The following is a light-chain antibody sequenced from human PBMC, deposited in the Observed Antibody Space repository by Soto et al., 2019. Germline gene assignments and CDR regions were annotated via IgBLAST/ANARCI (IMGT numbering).Light chain of an antibody. Sequence: ESMLTQSPGTLSLSPGERATLSCRASQSVSTRYLAWYQQKPGQAPRLLIYGASIRATGIPDRFSGSGSGPDFTLPISRLEPEDFAVYYCHQFGSSPPAFTFGQGTKLEI. CDR1: QSVSTRY. CDR3: HQFGSSPPAFT. J-gene: IGKJ2*01. V-gene: IGKV3-20*01. CDR2: GAS.